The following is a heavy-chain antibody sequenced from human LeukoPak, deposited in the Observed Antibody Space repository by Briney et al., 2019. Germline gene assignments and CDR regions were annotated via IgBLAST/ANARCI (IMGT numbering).Heavy chain of an antibody. D-gene: IGHD6-6*01. V-gene: IGHV4-30-2*01. CDR2: IYHSGST. Sequence: PSETLSLTCAVSGGSISSGGYSWSWIRQPPGKGLEWIGYIYHSGSTYYNPSLKSRVTISVDRSKNQFTLKLSSVTAADTAVYYCARTSIAARRANAFDIWGQGTMVTVSS. CDR1: GGSISSGGYS. J-gene: IGHJ3*02. CDR3: ARTSIAARRANAFDI.